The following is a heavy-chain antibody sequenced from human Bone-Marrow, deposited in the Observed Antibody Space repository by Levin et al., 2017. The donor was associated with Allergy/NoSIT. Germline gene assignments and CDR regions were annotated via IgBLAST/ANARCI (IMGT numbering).Heavy chain of an antibody. CDR2: ISYDGSNK. D-gene: IGHD3-10*01. CDR3: ARYGSGSHYLHEYYFDY. V-gene: IGHV3-30*03. J-gene: IGHJ4*02. CDR1: GFTFNNYG. Sequence: GGSLRLSCAASGFTFNNYGMHWVRQAPGKGLEWVAVISYDGSNKYYADSVKDRFTISRDQSKNPLYLQMNSLRAEDTAVYYCARYGSGSHYLHEYYFDYWGQGALVTVSS.